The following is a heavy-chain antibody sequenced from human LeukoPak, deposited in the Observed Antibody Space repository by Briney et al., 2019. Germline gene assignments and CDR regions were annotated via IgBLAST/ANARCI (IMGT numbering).Heavy chain of an antibody. CDR3: ARSPGYYDFWSGYSHALYYYYYGMDV. CDR2: INQSGST. J-gene: IGHJ6*02. D-gene: IGHD3-3*01. V-gene: IGHV4-34*01. CDR1: GGSFSGYY. Sequence: SETLSLTCAVYGGSFSGYYWSWIRQPPGKGLGWFGEINQSGSTNYTPSLKSRVTISVDTSKNQFSLKLSSVTAADTAVYYCARSPGYYDFWSGYSHALYYYYYGMDVWGQGTTVTVSS.